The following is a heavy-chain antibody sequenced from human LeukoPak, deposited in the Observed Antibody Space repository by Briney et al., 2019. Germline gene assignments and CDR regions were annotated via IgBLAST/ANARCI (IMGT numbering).Heavy chain of an antibody. V-gene: IGHV1-18*04. D-gene: IGHD3-22*01. CDR1: GYTFTSYH. CDR2: ISPYTGDT. CDR3: ARPYDSSGNDLGY. J-gene: IGHJ4*02. Sequence: ASVKVSCKASGYTFTSYHMHWVRQAPGQGLEWMGWISPYTGDTNHAQQFQGRVTMTTDTSTSTAYMELRSLRSDDTAVYYCARPYDSSGNDLGYWGQGTLVTVSS.